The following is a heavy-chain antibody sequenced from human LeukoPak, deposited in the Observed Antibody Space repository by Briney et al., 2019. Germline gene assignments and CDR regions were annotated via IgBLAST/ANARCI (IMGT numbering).Heavy chain of an antibody. CDR1: GFTFSSYA. V-gene: IGHV3-30-3*01. D-gene: IGHD2-2*01. CDR3: AKDVPAGYFDS. Sequence: PGGSLRLSCAASGFTFSSYAMHWVRQAPGKGLEWVAVISYDGSNKYYADSVKGRFTISGDNAKNTLYLQMNSLRAEDTALYYCAKDVPAGYFDSWGQGTLVTVSS. J-gene: IGHJ4*02. CDR2: ISYDGSNK.